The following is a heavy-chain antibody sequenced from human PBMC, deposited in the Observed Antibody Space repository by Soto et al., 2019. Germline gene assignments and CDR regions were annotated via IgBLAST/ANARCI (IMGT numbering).Heavy chain of an antibody. CDR3: AMQWELTGFDY. Sequence: GGSLRLSCAASGFTFSSYEMNWVRQAPGKGLEWVSYISSSGSTIYYADSVKGRFTISRDNAKNSLYLQMNSLRAEDTAVYYCAMQWELTGFDYWGQGTLVTVSS. J-gene: IGHJ4*02. CDR1: GFTFSSYE. V-gene: IGHV3-48*03. D-gene: IGHD1-26*01. CDR2: ISSSGSTI.